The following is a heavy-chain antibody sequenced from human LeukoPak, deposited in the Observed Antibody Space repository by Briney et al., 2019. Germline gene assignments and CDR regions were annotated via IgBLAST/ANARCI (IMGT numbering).Heavy chain of an antibody. CDR3: ARVRNLRNWFDP. J-gene: IGHJ5*02. CDR1: GGSFSGYY. CDR2: INHSGST. Sequence: SETLSLTCAVYGGSFSGYYWSWIRQPPGKGLEWIGEINHSGSTYYNPSLKSRVTISVDTSKNQFSLKLSSVTAADTAVYYCARVRNLRNWFDPWGQGTLVTVSS. V-gene: IGHV4-34*01.